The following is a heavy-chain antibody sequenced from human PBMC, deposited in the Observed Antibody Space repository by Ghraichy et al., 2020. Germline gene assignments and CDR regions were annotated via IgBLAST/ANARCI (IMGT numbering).Heavy chain of an antibody. Sequence: GGSLRLSCAASGFTFSSYWMHWVRQAPGKGLVWVSRINSDGSSTSYADSVKGRFTISRDNAKNTLYLQMNSLRAEDTAVYYCAREAPQWLVPSDAFDIWGQGTMVTVSS. CDR3: AREAPQWLVPSDAFDI. CDR1: GFTFSSYW. V-gene: IGHV3-74*01. J-gene: IGHJ3*02. CDR2: INSDGSST. D-gene: IGHD6-19*01.